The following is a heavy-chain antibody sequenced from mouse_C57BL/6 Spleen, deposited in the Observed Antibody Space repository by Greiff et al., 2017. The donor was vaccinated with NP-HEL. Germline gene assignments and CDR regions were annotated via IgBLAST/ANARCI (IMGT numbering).Heavy chain of an antibody. D-gene: IGHD1-1*01. Sequence: EVKLMESGGGLVKPGGSLKLSCAASGFTFSSYAMSWVRQTPEKRLEWVATISDGGSYTYYPDNVQGRFTISRDNAKNNLYLQMSHLKSEDTAMYYCARDPTVVATDAMDYWGQGTSVTVSS. CDR2: ISDGGSYT. V-gene: IGHV5-4*01. CDR3: ARDPTVVATDAMDY. J-gene: IGHJ4*01. CDR1: GFTFSSYA.